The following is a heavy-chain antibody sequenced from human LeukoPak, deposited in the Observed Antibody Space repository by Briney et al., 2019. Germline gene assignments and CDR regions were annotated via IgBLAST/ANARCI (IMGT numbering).Heavy chain of an antibody. CDR2: IHYSGST. CDR3: ARQIGAGRWSFDY. Sequence: SETLSLTCTVSGGSVSSSGYYWGWIRQPPGKGLEWIGSIHYSGSTYYNPSLKSRVTISIDTSENQFSLKLASVTAADTAVYYCARQIGAGRWSFDYWGQGTLVTVSS. V-gene: IGHV4-39*01. D-gene: IGHD4-23*01. J-gene: IGHJ4*02. CDR1: GGSVSSSGYY.